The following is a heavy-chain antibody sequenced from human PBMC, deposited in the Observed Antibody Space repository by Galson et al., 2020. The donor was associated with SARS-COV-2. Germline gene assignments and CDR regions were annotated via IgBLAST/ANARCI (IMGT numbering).Heavy chain of an antibody. Sequence: GSLRLSCAASGFTFSSYEMNWVRQAPGKGLEWVSYISSSGSTIYYADSVKGRFTISRDNSKNTLYLQMNSLRAEDTAVYYCARDGLWFGELLTLDYWGQGTLVTVSS. CDR2: ISSSGSTI. V-gene: IGHV3-48*03. CDR1: GFTFSSYE. CDR3: ARDGLWFGELLTLDY. J-gene: IGHJ4*02. D-gene: IGHD3-10*01.